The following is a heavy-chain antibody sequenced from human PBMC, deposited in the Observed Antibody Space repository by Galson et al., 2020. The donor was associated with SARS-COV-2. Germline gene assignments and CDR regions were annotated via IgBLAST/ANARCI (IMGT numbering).Heavy chain of an antibody. D-gene: IGHD3-16*01. V-gene: IGHV3-48*02. CDR1: GFTFSSYS. Sequence: GGSLRLSCAASGFTFSSYSMNWVRQAPGKGLEWVSYISSSSSTIYYADSVKGRFTISRDNAKNSLYLQMNSLRDGDTAVYYCAREGGNIDDAFDIWGQGTMVTVSS. J-gene: IGHJ3*02. CDR2: ISSSSSTI. CDR3: AREGGNIDDAFDI.